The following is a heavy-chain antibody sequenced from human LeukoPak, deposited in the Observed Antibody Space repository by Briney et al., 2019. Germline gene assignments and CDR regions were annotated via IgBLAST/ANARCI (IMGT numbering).Heavy chain of an antibody. Sequence: SETLSLTCAVSGGSISSSNWWSWVRQPPGKGLEWIGEIYHSGSTNYNPSLKSRVTISVDKSKNQFSLKLSSVTASDTAVYSCARGVSHPQENWFDPWGQGTLVSVSS. CDR1: GGSISSSNW. D-gene: IGHD3-16*01. J-gene: IGHJ5*02. CDR2: IYHSGST. V-gene: IGHV4-4*02. CDR3: ARGVSHPQENWFDP.